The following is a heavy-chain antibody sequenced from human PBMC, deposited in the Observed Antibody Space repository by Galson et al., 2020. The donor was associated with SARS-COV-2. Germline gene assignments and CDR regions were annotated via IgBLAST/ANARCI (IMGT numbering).Heavy chain of an antibody. CDR3: ARNDNSLSGAFDI. CDR2: IYYSGSI. CDR1: GYSISSSNW. Sequence: SETLSLTCAVSGYSISSSNWWGWIRQPPGKGLEWIGYIYYSGSIYYNPSLKSRVTMSVDTSKNQFSLKLSSVTAVDTAVYYCARNDNSLSGAFDIWGQGTMVTVSS. D-gene: IGHD1-20*01. V-gene: IGHV4-28*05. J-gene: IGHJ3*02.